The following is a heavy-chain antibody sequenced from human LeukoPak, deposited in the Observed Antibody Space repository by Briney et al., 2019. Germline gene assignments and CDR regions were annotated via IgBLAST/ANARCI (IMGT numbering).Heavy chain of an antibody. CDR1: GFTFGDYA. J-gene: IGHJ4*02. V-gene: IGHV3-49*04. Sequence: GGSLRLSCTASGFTFGDYAMSWVRQAPGKGLEWVGFIRSKAYGGTTEYAASVKGRFTISRDDSKSIAYLQMNGLKTEDTAVYYCTGYYDSSGYYIVDYWGQGTLVTVSS. CDR2: IRSKAYGGTT. CDR3: TGYYDSSGYYIVDY. D-gene: IGHD3-22*01.